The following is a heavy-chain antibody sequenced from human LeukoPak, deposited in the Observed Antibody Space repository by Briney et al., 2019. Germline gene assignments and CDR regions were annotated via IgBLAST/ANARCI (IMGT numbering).Heavy chain of an antibody. CDR1: GFTFSNHW. D-gene: IGHD3-22*01. Sequence: GGSLRLSCAVSGFTFSNHWMHWVRQAPGKGLVWVSRINSDGSSTSYAGSVKGRFTISRDNAKNTLYLQMNSLRAEDTAVYYCATLEGTYYYDSSGYDDYWGQGTLVTVSS. CDR2: INSDGSST. V-gene: IGHV3-74*01. CDR3: ATLEGTYYYDSSGYDDY. J-gene: IGHJ4*02.